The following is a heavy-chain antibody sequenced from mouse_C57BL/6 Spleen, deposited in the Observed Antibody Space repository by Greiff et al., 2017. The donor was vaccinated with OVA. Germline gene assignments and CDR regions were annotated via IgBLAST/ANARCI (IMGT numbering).Heavy chain of an antibody. D-gene: IGHD2-3*01. Sequence: VKLQESGAELVRPGASVKLSCKASGYTFTDYYINWVKQRPGQGLEWIARIYPGSGNTYYNEKFKGKATLTAEKSSSTAYLQLSNLTSEDSAVYFCAREGVIYDGYYYAMDYWGQGTSVTVSS. CDR3: AREGVIYDGYYYAMDY. CDR1: GYTFTDYY. CDR2: IYPGSGNT. V-gene: IGHV1-76*01. J-gene: IGHJ4*01.